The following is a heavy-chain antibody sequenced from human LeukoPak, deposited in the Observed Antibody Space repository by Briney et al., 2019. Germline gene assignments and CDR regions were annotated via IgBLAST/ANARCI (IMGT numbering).Heavy chain of an antibody. CDR3: ARDPPGNTA. D-gene: IGHD5-18*01. J-gene: IGHJ5*02. V-gene: IGHV4-38-2*02. CDR1: DYSISGGYY. Sequence: SETLSLTCTVSDYSISGGYYWGWIRQPPGKGLEWIGTIYHSGSTYYNPSLKSRVTISIDTSKNQLSLNLSSVTAADTAVYYCARDPPGNTAWGQGTLVTVSS. CDR2: IYHSGST.